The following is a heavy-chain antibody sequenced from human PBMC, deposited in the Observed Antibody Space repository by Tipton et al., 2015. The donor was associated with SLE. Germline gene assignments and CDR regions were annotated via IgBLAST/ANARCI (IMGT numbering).Heavy chain of an antibody. CDR3: ARSGCRGGSCYSRRNAFDI. D-gene: IGHD2-15*01. CDR2: IYYSGST. V-gene: IGHV4-59*12. Sequence: LRLSCTVSGGSISSYYWSWIRQPPGKGLEWIGYIYYSGSTNYNPSLKRRVTISVDTSKNQFSLKLGSVTAADTAVYYCARSGCRGGSCYSRRNAFDIWGQGTMVTVSS. CDR1: GGSISSYY. J-gene: IGHJ3*02.